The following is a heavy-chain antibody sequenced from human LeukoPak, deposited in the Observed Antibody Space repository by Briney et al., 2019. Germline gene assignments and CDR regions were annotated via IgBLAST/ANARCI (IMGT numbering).Heavy chain of an antibody. Sequence: GGSLRLSCAASGFTFSSYGMHWVRQAPGKGLEWVAVISSDGSNKYYADSVKGRFTISRDNSKNTLYLQMNSLRDEDTAMYYCARNHYDSSGYYFPLGYWGQGTPVTVSS. V-gene: IGHV3-30*03. CDR1: GFTFSSYG. CDR2: ISSDGSNK. J-gene: IGHJ4*02. CDR3: ARNHYDSSGYYFPLGY. D-gene: IGHD3-22*01.